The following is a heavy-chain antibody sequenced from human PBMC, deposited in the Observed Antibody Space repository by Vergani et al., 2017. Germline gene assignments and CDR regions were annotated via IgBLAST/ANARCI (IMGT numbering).Heavy chain of an antibody. CDR2: FDPEDGET. Sequence: QVQLVQSGAEVKKPGASVKVSCKVSGYTLTELSMHWVRQAPGKGLEWMGGFDPEDGETIYAQKFQGRVTMTEDTSTDTAYMELSSLRPEDTAVYYCATGLSQGITMIVVVIPQFDYWGQGTLVTVSS. CDR3: ATGLSQGITMIVVVIPQFDY. J-gene: IGHJ4*02. CDR1: GYTLTELS. V-gene: IGHV1-24*01. D-gene: IGHD3-22*01.